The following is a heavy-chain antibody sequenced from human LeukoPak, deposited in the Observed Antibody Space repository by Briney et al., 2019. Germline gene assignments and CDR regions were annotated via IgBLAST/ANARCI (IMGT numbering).Heavy chain of an antibody. D-gene: IGHD3-10*01. CDR2: ISSSSSTK. V-gene: IGHV3-48*04. CDR3: AGGLEGFGDV. Sequence: GGSLRLSCAASGFTFSSYSMNWVRQAPGKGLEWVSYISSSSSTKYYADSVKGRFTISRDNAKNSPYLQMNSLRAEDTAVYYCAGGLEGFGDVWGKGTTVIVSS. CDR1: GFTFSSYS. J-gene: IGHJ6*04.